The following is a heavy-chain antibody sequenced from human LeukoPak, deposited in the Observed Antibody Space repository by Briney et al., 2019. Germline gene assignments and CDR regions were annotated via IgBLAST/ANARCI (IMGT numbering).Heavy chain of an antibody. Sequence: GGSLRLSCLASGFTFSSYAMDWVRQAPGQGLQWVSAVGTSADTYYADSVRGRFIISGDNSKNTRYLKMDSLRAEDTAIYYCTRKTPGRTPFDYWGQGILVTVSS. CDR3: TRKTPGRTPFDY. CDR2: VGTSADT. D-gene: IGHD2-15*01. J-gene: IGHJ4*02. CDR1: GFTFSSYA. V-gene: IGHV3-23*01.